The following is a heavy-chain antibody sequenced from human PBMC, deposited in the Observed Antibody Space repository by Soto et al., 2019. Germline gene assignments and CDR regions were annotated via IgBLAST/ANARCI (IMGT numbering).Heavy chain of an antibody. J-gene: IGHJ5*02. Sequence: QVYLQESGPGLVKPSGTLSLTCGVSGGSISRINWWSWVRQTPGKGLEWIGDIYHNGRSNYNPSLKSRVTLSIDKSKNQFFLNLTTVTAADTAVYYCARSQGVVPTQAFDPWGQGTLVIVSS. V-gene: IGHV4-4*02. D-gene: IGHD2-15*01. CDR1: GGSISRINW. CDR2: IYHNGRS. CDR3: ARSQGVVPTQAFDP.